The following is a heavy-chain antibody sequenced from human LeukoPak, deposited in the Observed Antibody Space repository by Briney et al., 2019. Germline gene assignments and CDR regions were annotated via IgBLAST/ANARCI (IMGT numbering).Heavy chain of an antibody. CDR2: FFYSGST. V-gene: IGHV4-39*01. J-gene: IGHJ4*02. CDR1: GGSISSSTYY. Sequence: SSETLSLTCTVSGGSISSSTYYWGWIRQPPGKGLEWIGSFFYSGSTYYNPSLKSRLTMSVDTSNNQFSLKLMSVTAADTAVYYCASGTSTYYELYFWGQGTLVTVSS. CDR3: ASGTSTYYELYF. D-gene: IGHD3-3*01.